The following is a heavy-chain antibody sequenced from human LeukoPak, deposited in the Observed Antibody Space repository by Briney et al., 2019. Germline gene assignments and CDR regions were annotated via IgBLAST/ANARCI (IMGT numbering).Heavy chain of an antibody. CDR3: ARLRFDFWSGYTHPYFDY. J-gene: IGHJ4*02. CDR1: GGSISSSSYS. Sequence: SETLSLTCTVSGGSISSSSYSWGWIRQPPGKGLGWIGIIYYSGTTYYNPSLTSRLTISVDPSKIQFSLKLSSVAATDTAVYFCARLRFDFWSGYTHPYFDYWGQGTLVTVSS. D-gene: IGHD3-3*01. CDR2: IYYSGTT. V-gene: IGHV4-39*01.